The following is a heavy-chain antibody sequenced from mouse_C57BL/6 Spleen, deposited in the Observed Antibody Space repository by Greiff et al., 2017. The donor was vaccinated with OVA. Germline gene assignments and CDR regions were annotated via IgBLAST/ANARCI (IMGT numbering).Heavy chain of an antibody. Sequence: EVQLQQSGTVLARPGASVKMSCKTSGYTFTSYWMHWVKQRPGQGLEWIGAIYPGNSDTSYNQKFKGKAKLTAVTSASTAYMELSSLTNEDSAVYYCTRRRLPGFYFDYWGQGTTLTVSS. CDR2: IYPGNSDT. J-gene: IGHJ2*01. D-gene: IGHD3-2*02. CDR1: GYTFTSYW. CDR3: TRRRLPGFYFDY. V-gene: IGHV1-5*01.